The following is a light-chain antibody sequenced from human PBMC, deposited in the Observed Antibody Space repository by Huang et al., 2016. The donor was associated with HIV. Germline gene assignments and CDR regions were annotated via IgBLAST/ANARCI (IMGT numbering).Light chain of an antibody. CDR2: ATS. J-gene: IGKJ4*01. Sequence: DIQMTQSPSSLSASVVDRVTITCRASQSISNYLNWYQQKPGNAPKLLIFATSRLQSGVPSRFSGSGSGTDFTLTISRLQPEDSATYYCQQSYSAPNLTFGGGTKVEIK. CDR3: QQSYSAPNLT. CDR1: QSISNY. V-gene: IGKV1-39*01.